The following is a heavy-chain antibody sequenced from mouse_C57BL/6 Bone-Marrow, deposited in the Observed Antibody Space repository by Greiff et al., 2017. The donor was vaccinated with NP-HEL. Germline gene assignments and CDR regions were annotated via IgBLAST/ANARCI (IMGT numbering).Heavy chain of an antibody. J-gene: IGHJ3*01. CDR1: GFTFSTYA. Sequence: EVQLVESGGGLVKPGGSLKLSCAASGFTFSTYAMSWVRQTPEKRLEWVATISDGGSYTYYPDNVKGRFTISRYNAKNNLYLQMSHLKSEDTAMYYCARESPYSNFPWFAYWGQGTLVTVSA. CDR3: ARESPYSNFPWFAY. V-gene: IGHV5-4*01. CDR2: ISDGGSYT. D-gene: IGHD2-5*01.